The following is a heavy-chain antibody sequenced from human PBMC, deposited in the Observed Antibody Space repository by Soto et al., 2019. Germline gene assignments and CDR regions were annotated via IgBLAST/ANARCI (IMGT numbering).Heavy chain of an antibody. D-gene: IGHD3-22*01. CDR1: GFTFSSYS. Sequence: GGSLRLSCAASGFTFSSYSMNWVRQAPGKGLEWVSYISSSSSTIYYADSVKGRFTISRDNAKNSLYLQMNSLRDEDTAVYYCARERYDSSGYYPGYWGQGTLVTVSS. V-gene: IGHV3-48*02. CDR3: ARERYDSSGYYPGY. J-gene: IGHJ4*02. CDR2: ISSSSSTI.